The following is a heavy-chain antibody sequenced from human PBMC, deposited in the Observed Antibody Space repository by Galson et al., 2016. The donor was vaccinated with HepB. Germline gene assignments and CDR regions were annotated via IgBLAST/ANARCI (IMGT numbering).Heavy chain of an antibody. CDR3: ARQDRGGLVNF. D-gene: IGHD2/OR15-2a*01. CDR1: GGSISSSSYF. V-gene: IGHV4-39*01. CDR2: IYYSGTT. Sequence: TLSLTCTVSGGSISSSSYFWAWIRQPPGKGLEWIGSIYYSGTTHYNPSLQSRVSISVDTSKNQFSLRLTSVSAADTAMYSCARQDRGGLVNFWGQGTMVTVSS. J-gene: IGHJ3*01.